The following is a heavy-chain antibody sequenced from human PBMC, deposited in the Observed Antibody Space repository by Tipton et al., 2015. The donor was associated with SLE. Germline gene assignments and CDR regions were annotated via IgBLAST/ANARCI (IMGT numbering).Heavy chain of an antibody. J-gene: IGHJ4*02. V-gene: IGHV4-39*01. D-gene: IGHD3-3*01. Sequence: TLSLTCTVSGGSLSSSSYYLGWIRQPPVKGLEWIGSVYYSGRTYYNPSLKSRVTISVDTSKNQFSLKLSSVTAADTAVYYCARGGYYDSTVADCWGQGTLLTVSS. CDR1: GGSLSSSSYY. CDR2: VYYSGRT. CDR3: ARGGYYDSTVADC.